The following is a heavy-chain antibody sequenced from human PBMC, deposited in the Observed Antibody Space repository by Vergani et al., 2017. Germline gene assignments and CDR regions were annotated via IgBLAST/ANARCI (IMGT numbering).Heavy chain of an antibody. Sequence: EVQLVESGGGLVQPGGSLRLSCAASGFTFSSYWMHWVRQAPGKGLVWVSRINSDGSSTSYADSVKGRFTISRDNAKNTLYLQMNSLRAEDTAVYYCAKDSLWFGELWVRTPDDAFDIWGQGTMVTVSS. CDR3: AKDSLWFGELWVRTPDDAFDI. CDR1: GFTFSSYW. D-gene: IGHD3-10*01. J-gene: IGHJ3*02. CDR2: INSDGSST. V-gene: IGHV3-74*01.